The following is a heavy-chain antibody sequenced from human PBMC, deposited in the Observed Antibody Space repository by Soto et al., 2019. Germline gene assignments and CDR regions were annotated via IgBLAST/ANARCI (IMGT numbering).Heavy chain of an antibody. CDR1: GFTFSSYS. CDR2: ISSNGGSI. D-gene: IGHD6-19*01. J-gene: IGHJ5*02. V-gene: IGHV3-64D*08. Sequence: GGSLRLSCAASGFTFSSYSMNWVRQAPGKGLEYVSYISSNGGSIYYADSVKGRFTISRDNSKNTLYLQMSSLRAEDTAVYYCVRSVVAGFDPWGQGTLVTVSS. CDR3: VRSVVAGFDP.